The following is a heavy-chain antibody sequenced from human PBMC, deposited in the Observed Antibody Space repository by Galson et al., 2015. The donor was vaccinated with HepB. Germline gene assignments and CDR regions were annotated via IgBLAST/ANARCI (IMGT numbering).Heavy chain of an antibody. J-gene: IGHJ4*02. CDR2: IWYDGSNK. V-gene: IGHV3-33*01. CDR1: GFTFSSYG. D-gene: IGHD6-13*01. Sequence: SLRLSCAASGFTFSSYGMHWVRQAPGKGLEWVAVIWYDGSNKYYADSVKGRFTISRDNSKNTLYLQMNSLRAEDTAVYYCARDRAGEGPFYYWGQGTLVTVSS. CDR3: ARDRAGEGPFYY.